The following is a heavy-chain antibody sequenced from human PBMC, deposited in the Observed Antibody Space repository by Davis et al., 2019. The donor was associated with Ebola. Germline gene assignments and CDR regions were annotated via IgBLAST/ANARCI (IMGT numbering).Heavy chain of an antibody. V-gene: IGHV3-30*04. D-gene: IGHD3-3*01. CDR3: AKGSVTIFGVAPDYYGMDV. J-gene: IGHJ6*04. CDR2: ISYDGSNK. Sequence: GGSLRLSCVASGFTFSGYAMHWVRQAPGKGLEWVAVISYDGSNKYYADSVKGRFTISRDNSKNTLYLQMNSLRAEDTAVYYCAKGSVTIFGVAPDYYGMDVWGKGTTVTVSS. CDR1: GFTFSGYA.